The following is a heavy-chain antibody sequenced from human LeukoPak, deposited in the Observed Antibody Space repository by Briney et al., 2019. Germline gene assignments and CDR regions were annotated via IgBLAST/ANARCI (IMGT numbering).Heavy chain of an antibody. D-gene: IGHD3-10*01. J-gene: IGHJ3*02. CDR1: GGSISSYY. Sequence: NPSETLSLTCTVSGGSISSYYWSWIRQPPGKGPEWIGEINHSGSTNYNPSLKSRVTISVDTSKNQFSLKLSSVTAADTAVYYCARGLSVWFGELNAFDIWGQGTMVTVSS. V-gene: IGHV4-34*01. CDR2: INHSGST. CDR3: ARGLSVWFGELNAFDI.